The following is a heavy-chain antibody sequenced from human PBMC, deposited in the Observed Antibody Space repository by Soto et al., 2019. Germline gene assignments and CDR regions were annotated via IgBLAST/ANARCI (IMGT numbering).Heavy chain of an antibody. J-gene: IGHJ4*02. CDR3: VSQRTSVLTQAYFDY. CDR1: GGSISSSRYY. Sequence: SSETLSLTCTVSGGSISSSRYYWGWIRQPPGKGLEWIGSIHYSGSTYSNPSLKSRVTISIDPSKNQFSLNLNSVTASDTAVYFCVSQRTSVLTQAYFDYWGPGALVTVSS. CDR2: IHYSGST. V-gene: IGHV4-39*01. D-gene: IGHD2-8*01.